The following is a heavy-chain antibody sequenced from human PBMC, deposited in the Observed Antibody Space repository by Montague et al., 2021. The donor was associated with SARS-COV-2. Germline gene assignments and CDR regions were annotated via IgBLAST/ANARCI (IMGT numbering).Heavy chain of an antibody. V-gene: IGHV4-4*02. CDR3: ATRYYSDTRTSNGVY. D-gene: IGHD2-8*01. J-gene: IGHJ4*02. Sequence: SETLSLTCAVSGGSISSSNWWSWVRQPPGKGLEWIGEVYHSGSTNYNPSFKSRVTISAAKSTNQFSLRLTSVTAADTAVFYCATRYYSDTRTSNGVYWGQGALVTVSS. CDR2: VYHSGST. CDR1: GGSISSSNW.